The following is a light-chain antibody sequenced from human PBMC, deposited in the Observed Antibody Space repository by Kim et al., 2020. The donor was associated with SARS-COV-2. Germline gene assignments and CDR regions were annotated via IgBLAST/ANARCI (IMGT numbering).Light chain of an antibody. V-gene: IGLV3-1*01. CDR1: KLGDKD. CDR2: QDS. CDR3: QAWDRTTVV. Sequence: SPGQPASSTCSGDKLGDKDAFWYQQKPGQSPVLVIYQDSKRPSGIPGRFSGSNSGNTATLTISGTQAMDEADYYCQAWDRTTVVFGGGTQLTVL. J-gene: IGLJ2*01.